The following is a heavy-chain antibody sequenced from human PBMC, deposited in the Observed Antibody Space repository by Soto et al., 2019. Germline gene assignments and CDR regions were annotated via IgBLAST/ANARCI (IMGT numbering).Heavy chain of an antibody. Sequence: PSATRSLTCPFSVYSITTYYWSWIRPPVGKGLEWIGRIDTSGNTNYNPSLKSRVTMSVDTSKKQFSLKLTSVTAADTAVYYCARYSNNWFQTEGMDGWGQGTTVTVSS. D-gene: IGHD6-13*01. CDR2: IDTSGNT. CDR3: ARYSNNWFQTEGMDG. CDR1: VYSITTYY. V-gene: IGHV4-4*07. J-gene: IGHJ6*02.